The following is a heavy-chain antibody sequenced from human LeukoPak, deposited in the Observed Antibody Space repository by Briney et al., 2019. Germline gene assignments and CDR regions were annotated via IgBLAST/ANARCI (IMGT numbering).Heavy chain of an antibody. V-gene: IGHV3-7*01. CDR2: INPDGSEK. D-gene: IGHD3-22*01. CDR1: GFSFSSHW. CDR3: ARDPHYSERRGYKFGAFEI. J-gene: IGHJ3*02. Sequence: GGSPRLSCAASGFSFSSHWMSWVRQAPGRGLEWVANINPDGSEKHSVDSVKGRFTISRDNAKNSLYLQMSSLRAEDTAVYYCARDPHYSERRGYKFGAFEIWGQGTMVTVSS.